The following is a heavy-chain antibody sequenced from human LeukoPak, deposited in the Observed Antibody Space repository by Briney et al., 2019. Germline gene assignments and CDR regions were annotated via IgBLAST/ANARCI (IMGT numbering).Heavy chain of an antibody. Sequence: PGASLRLSCAASGFTFSNYAMRWVRQAPGKGLEWVAAILGSGGSTYYADSVKGRFTLSRDNSKSTLYLQMNSLRAEDTALYFCAKWGDYDVLTGYYVPDYWGQGTLVTVSS. CDR3: AKWGDYDVLTGYYVPDY. CDR1: GFTFSNYA. J-gene: IGHJ4*02. V-gene: IGHV3-23*01. D-gene: IGHD3-9*01. CDR2: ILGSGGST.